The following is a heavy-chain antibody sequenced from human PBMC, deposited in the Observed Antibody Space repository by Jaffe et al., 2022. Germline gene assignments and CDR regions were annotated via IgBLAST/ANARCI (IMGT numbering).Heavy chain of an antibody. Sequence: EVQLLESGGGLVQPGGSLRLSCAASGFTFSNFAMTWVRQAPGKGLEWVSSITSSGGGTYYTDSVKGRFTSSRDNSKSTLYLEMSSLRAEDTAVYYCAKDQSPMIQGGTGNWFDPWGQGTLVTVSS. D-gene: IGHD3-10*01. CDR1: GFTFSNFA. CDR2: ITSSGGGT. V-gene: IGHV3-23*01. J-gene: IGHJ5*02. CDR3: AKDQSPMIQGGTGNWFDP.